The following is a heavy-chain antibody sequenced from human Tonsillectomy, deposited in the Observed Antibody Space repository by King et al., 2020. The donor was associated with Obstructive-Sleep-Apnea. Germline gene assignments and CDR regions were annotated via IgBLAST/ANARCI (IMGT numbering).Heavy chain of an antibody. D-gene: IGHD4/OR15-4a*01. V-gene: IGHV1-69*14. J-gene: IGHJ4*02. CDR3: ARVRESTYGGGFWN. Sequence: VQLVQSGAEVKTPGSSVKVSCKASGSTFNSFAINWVRQAPGQGLEWMGGIIPISDKTDYAQKFQGRITITADKSTSTSYMELTSLRSDDTAVYYCARVRESTYGGGFWNWGQGTLVTVSS. CDR1: GSTFNSFA. CDR2: IIPISDKT.